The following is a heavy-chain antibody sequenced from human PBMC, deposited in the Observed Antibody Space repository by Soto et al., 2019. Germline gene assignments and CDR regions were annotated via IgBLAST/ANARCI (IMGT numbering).Heavy chain of an antibody. D-gene: IGHD3-22*01. V-gene: IGHV4-39*01. CDR1: GGSISSSSYY. J-gene: IGHJ6*02. CDR2: IYYSGST. CDR3: ARPSDYDSANYYGMDV. Sequence: NPSETLSLTCTVSGGSISSSSYYWGWIRQPPGKGLEWIGSIYYSGSTYYNPSLKSRVTISVDTSKNQFSLKLSSVTAADTAVYYCARPSDYDSANYYGMDVWGQGTTVTGSS.